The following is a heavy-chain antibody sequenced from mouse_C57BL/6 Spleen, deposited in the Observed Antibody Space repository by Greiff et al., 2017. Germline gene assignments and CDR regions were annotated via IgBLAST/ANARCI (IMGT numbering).Heavy chain of an antibody. CDR3: ARYSSGYLGY. CDR2: IDPSDSYT. V-gene: IGHV1-50*01. Sequence: QVQLQQPGAELVKPGASVKLSCKASGYTFTSYWMQWVKQRPGQGLEWIGEIDPSDSYTNYNQKFKGKATLTVDTSSSTAYMQLSSLTSEDSAVYYCARYSSGYLGYWGQGTTLTVSS. CDR1: GYTFTSYW. D-gene: IGHD3-2*02. J-gene: IGHJ2*01.